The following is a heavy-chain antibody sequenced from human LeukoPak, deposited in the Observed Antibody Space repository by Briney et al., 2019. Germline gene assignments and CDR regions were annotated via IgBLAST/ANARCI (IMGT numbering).Heavy chain of an antibody. V-gene: IGHV1-69*13. CDR3: ARDEYYYDSSGYLGDYGMDV. D-gene: IGHD3-22*01. CDR2: IIPIFGTA. Sequence: SVKVSCKASGGTFSSYAISWVRQAPGQGLEWMGGIIPIFGTANYAQKFQGRVTITADESTSTAYMELSSLRSEDTAVYYCARDEYYYDSSGYLGDYGMDVWGQGTAVTVSS. CDR1: GGTFSSYA. J-gene: IGHJ6*02.